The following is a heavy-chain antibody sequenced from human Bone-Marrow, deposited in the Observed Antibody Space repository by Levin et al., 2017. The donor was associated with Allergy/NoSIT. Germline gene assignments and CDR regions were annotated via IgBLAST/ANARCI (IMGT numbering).Heavy chain of an antibody. CDR2: ITNKDNGNTA. V-gene: IGHV3-72*01. D-gene: IGHD3-16*01. J-gene: IGHJ6*02. CDR3: ADLGRSHGLDV. Sequence: PGESLKISCAASGFSFSDHYIDWVRQAPGRGLEWLGRITNKDNGNTAVYSASVRGRLTISRDDSKNSVFLQMNSLKSEDTAVYYCADLGRSHGLDVWGQGTTVTVSS. CDR1: GFSFSDHY.